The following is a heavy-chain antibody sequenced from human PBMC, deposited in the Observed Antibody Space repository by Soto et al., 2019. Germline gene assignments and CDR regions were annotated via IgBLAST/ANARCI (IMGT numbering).Heavy chain of an antibody. D-gene: IGHD3-22*01. J-gene: IGHJ3*02. CDR3: AKDRGYYYDDLPVAFDI. CDR2: ISYDGSNK. Sequence: QVQLVESGGGVVQPGRSLRLSCAASGFTFSSYGMHWVRQAPGKGLEWVAVISYDGSNKYYADSVKGRFTISRDNSKNTLYLKMNGLRAEDTVVYYCAKDRGYYYDDLPVAFDIWGQGTMVTVSS. CDR1: GFTFSSYG. V-gene: IGHV3-30*18.